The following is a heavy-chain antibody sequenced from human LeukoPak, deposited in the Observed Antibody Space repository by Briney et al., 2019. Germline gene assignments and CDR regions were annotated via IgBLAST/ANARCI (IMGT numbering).Heavy chain of an antibody. Sequence: ASVKVSCKASGYTFTGYYMHWVRQAPGQGLEWMGWINPNSGGTNYAQKFQGRVTMTRDTSISTAYMELSRLRSDDTAVYYCAREAPADNVADDAFDIWGQGTMVTVSS. CDR2: INPNSGGT. CDR1: GYTFTGYY. D-gene: IGHD2-2*01. CDR3: AREAPADNVADDAFDI. V-gene: IGHV1-2*02. J-gene: IGHJ3*02.